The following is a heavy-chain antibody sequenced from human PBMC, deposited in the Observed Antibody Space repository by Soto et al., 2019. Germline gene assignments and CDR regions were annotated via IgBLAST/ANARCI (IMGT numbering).Heavy chain of an antibody. Sequence: SVKVSCKASGGTFSSYAISWVRQAPGQGLEWMGGIIPIFGTANYAQKFQGRVTITADESTSTAYMELSSLRSEDTAVYYCARAAGDYRNWFDPWGQGTLVTVSS. D-gene: IGHD4-17*01. J-gene: IGHJ5*02. CDR3: ARAAGDYRNWFDP. CDR1: GGTFSSYA. V-gene: IGHV1-69*13. CDR2: IIPIFGTA.